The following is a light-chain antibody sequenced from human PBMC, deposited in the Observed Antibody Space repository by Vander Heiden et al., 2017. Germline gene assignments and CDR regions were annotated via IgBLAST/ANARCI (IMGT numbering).Light chain of an antibody. CDR2: WAS. J-gene: IGKJ1*01. V-gene: IGKV4-1*01. CDR3: QQYYSTPWT. CDR1: QSLFFRSDDKNY. Sequence: DTVMTQSPDSLAVSLGARATITCRSSQSLFFRSDDKNYLAWFQQKVGQPPKQLIYWASFREPGVPDRFIGSGSGTDFTLTISSLQPGDVAVYYCQQYYSTPWTFGQGTKVEVK.